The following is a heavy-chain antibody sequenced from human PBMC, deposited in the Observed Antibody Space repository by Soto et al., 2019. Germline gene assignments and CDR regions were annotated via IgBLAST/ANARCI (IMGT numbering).Heavy chain of an antibody. D-gene: IGHD4-17*01. CDR2: ISAYNGNT. V-gene: IGHV1-18*04. CDR3: ASGSTTVTWLAAFDI. Sequence: GASVKVSCKASGYTFTSYGIGWVRQAPGQGLEWMGWISAYNGNTNYAQKLQGRVTMTTDTSTSTAYMELRSLRSDDTAVYYCASGSTTVTWLAAFDIWGQGTMVTVSS. J-gene: IGHJ3*02. CDR1: GYTFTSYG.